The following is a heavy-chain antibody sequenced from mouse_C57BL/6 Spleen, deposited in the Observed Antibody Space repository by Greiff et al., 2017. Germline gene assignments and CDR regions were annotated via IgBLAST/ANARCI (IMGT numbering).Heavy chain of an antibody. CDR3: AKTTLYGSSYPGGDYFDY. Sequence: QVQLQQPGTELVKPGASVKLSCKASGYTFTSYWMHWVKQRPGQGLEWIGNINPSNGGTNYNEKFKSKATLTVDKSSSTAYMQLSSLTSEDSAVYYCAKTTLYGSSYPGGDYFDYWGQGTTLTVSS. CDR2: INPSNGGT. V-gene: IGHV1-53*01. CDR1: GYTFTSYW. D-gene: IGHD1-1*01. J-gene: IGHJ2*01.